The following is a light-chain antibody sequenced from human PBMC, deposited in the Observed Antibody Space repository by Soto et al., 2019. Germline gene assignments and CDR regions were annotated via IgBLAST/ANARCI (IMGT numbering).Light chain of an antibody. Sequence: EIVLTQSPATLSLSPGERATLSCRARLSISNSVGCCQXKPGQAXXXXXXXXXXMSXGIPARFSGSGSGTDFTLTISSLEPEDFAVYYCQQRGEWPPGATFGQGTRLEIK. J-gene: IGKJ5*01. CDR2: XXX. V-gene: IGKV3-11*01. CDR1: LSISNS. CDR3: QQRGEWPPGAT.